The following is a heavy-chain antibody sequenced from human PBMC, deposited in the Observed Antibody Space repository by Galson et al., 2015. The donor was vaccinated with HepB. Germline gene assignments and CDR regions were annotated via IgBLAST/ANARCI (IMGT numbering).Heavy chain of an antibody. D-gene: IGHD3-10*01. J-gene: IGHJ3*02. Sequence: SLRLSCAASGFTFSSYAMSWVRQAPGKGLEWVSAISGSGGSTYYADSVKGRFTISRDNSKNTLYLQMNSLRAEDTAVYYCAKSLLWFGESTSDAFDIWGQGTMVTVSS. V-gene: IGHV3-23*01. CDR3: AKSLLWFGESTSDAFDI. CDR1: GFTFSSYA. CDR2: ISGSGGST.